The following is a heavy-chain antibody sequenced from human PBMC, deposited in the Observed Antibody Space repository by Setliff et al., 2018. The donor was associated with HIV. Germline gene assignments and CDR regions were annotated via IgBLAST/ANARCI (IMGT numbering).Heavy chain of an antibody. Sequence: ETLSLTCAVYGGSFSGYYWTWIRQSPGKGLEWIGEINHSGSTNYNPSLKSRVTISVDTSKNQFSLKLNSLTAADTAVYNCARARSHHDYRGPAVYYFDYWGQGTLVTVSS. CDR3: ARARSHHDYRGPAVYYFDY. CDR1: GGSFSGYY. V-gene: IGHV4-34*01. CDR2: INHSGST. D-gene: IGHD3-16*01. J-gene: IGHJ4*02.